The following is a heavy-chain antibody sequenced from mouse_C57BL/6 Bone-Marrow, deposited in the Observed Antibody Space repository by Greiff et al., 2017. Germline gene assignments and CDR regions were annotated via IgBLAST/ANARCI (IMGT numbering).Heavy chain of an antibody. CDR1: GYAFTNYL. V-gene: IGHV1-54*01. Sequence: VQLQESGAELVRPGTSVKVSCKASGYAFTNYLIAWVKQRPGQGLEWIGVINPGSGGTNYTEKFKGKATLTADKSSSTAYMQLSSLTSEDSAVYLCARSDGSNYEEYYAMDYWGQGTSVTVSS. CDR3: ARSDGSNYEEYYAMDY. J-gene: IGHJ4*01. CDR2: INPGSGGT. D-gene: IGHD1-1*01.